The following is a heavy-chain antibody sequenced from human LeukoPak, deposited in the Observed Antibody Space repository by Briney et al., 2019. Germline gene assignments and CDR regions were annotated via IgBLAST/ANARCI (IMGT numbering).Heavy chain of an antibody. V-gene: IGHV4-38-2*02. J-gene: IGHJ4*02. CDR3: ARGGGVRYFVWLCEGYYFGH. CDR1: GYSISSCYY. CDR2: IYDSGST. Sequence: SETLSLTCTVSGYSISSCYYCCCRRPPAGKLVEWIGSIYDSGSTYYNPSLKSRVTISVDTSKNQFSMMLSSVTAADTAVYYCARGGGVRYFVWLCEGYYFGHWVQGTLVTVSS. D-gene: IGHD3-9*01.